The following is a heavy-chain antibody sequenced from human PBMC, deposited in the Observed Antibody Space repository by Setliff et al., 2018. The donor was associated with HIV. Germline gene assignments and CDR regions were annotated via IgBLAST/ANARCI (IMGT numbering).Heavy chain of an antibody. CDR3: ARGGVRGYSYGEAFDI. J-gene: IGHJ3*02. Sequence: ASVKVSCKASGYTFTTYAINWVRQAPGQGLEWMGGIISIFDKANYAQKFHGRLTITADDSTRTVYMELNSLGSGDTAVYYCARGGVRGYSYGEAFDIWGQGTLVTVSS. V-gene: IGHV1-69*13. CDR2: IISIFDKA. D-gene: IGHD5-18*01. CDR1: GYTFTTYA.